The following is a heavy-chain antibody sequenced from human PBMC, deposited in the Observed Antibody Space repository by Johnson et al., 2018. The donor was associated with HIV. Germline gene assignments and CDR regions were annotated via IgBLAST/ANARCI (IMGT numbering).Heavy chain of an antibody. J-gene: IGHJ3*02. CDR1: GFTFSSYA. V-gene: IGHV3-NL1*01. CDR3: ARGSGVLTGGDSDAFDI. CDR2: IYSGGST. D-gene: IGHD4-17*01. Sequence: QVQLVESGGGLVQPGRSLRLSCAASGFTFSSYAMHWVRQAPGKGLEWVSVIYSGGSTYYADSVKGRFTISRDNSKNTLYLQMNSLRAEDTAVYYCARGSGVLTGGDSDAFDIWGQGTMVTVSS.